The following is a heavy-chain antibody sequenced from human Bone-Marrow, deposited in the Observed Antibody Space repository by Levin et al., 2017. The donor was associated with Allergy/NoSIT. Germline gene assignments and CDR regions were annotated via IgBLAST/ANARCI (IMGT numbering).Heavy chain of an antibody. J-gene: IGHJ3*02. CDR3: ARTSDFDI. CDR1: GYNFIDYY. CDR2: INPKSGDT. Sequence: ASVKVSCKASGYNFIDYYMHWVRQAPGQGLQWMGWINPKSGDTVYAQIFQGRVTMTRDTSISTAYMEVTRLRPDDTAVYYCARTSDFDIWGQGTMVTVSS. V-gene: IGHV1-2*02.